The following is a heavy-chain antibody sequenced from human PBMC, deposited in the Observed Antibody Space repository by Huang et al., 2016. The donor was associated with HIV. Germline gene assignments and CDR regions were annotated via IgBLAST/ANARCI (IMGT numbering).Heavy chain of an antibody. CDR1: GGTFSSYA. J-gene: IGHJ4*02. CDR3: ARARGYYDSSVSYYFDY. D-gene: IGHD3-22*01. Sequence: QVQLVQSGAEVKKPGSSVKVSCKASGGTFSSYAISWVRQAPGQGLEWMGGIIPIFGTANYEQKFQGRVTITADESTSTAYMELSSLRSEDTAVYYCARARGYYDSSVSYYFDYWGQGTLVTVSS. V-gene: IGHV1-69*13. CDR2: IIPIFGTA.